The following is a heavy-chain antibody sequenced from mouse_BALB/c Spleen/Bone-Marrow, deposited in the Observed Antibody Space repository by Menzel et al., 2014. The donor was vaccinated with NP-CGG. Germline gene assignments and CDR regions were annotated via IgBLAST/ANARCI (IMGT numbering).Heavy chain of an antibody. J-gene: IGHJ4*01. CDR1: GYTFTSYV. V-gene: IGHV1-14*01. CDR2: INPYNDGT. Sequence: VQLQQSGPELVKPGASVKMSRKASGYTFTSYVMHWVKPKPGQSLEWIGYINPYNDGTKYNEKFKGKATLTSDKSSSTAYMELSSLTSEDSAVYYCARSRTPMDYWGQGTSVTVSS. CDR3: ARSRTPMDY.